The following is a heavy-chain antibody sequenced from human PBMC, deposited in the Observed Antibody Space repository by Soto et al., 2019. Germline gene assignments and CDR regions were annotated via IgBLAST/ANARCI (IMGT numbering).Heavy chain of an antibody. CDR2: INPKSGGT. J-gene: IGHJ6*02. CDR3: ARGDSTDCSNGVCSFFYNHDMDV. Sequence: ASVKVSCKAPGYSFTDYHIHWVRQAPGQGLEWLGRINPKSGGTSTAQKFQGWVTMTTDTSISTASMELTRLTSDDTAIYYCARGDSTDCSNGVCSFFYNHDMDVWGQGTTVTVSS. CDR1: GYSFTDYH. D-gene: IGHD2-8*01. V-gene: IGHV1-2*04.